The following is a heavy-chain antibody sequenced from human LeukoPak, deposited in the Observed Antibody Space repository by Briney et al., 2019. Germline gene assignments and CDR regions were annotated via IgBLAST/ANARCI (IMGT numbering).Heavy chain of an antibody. Sequence: GGSLRLSCAASGFNFSSYSMNWVRQAPGKGLEWVSSISSSSSYIYYADSVKGRFTISRDNAKNSLYLQMNSLRAEDTAVYYCARMGLRYDAFDIWGQGTMVTVSS. V-gene: IGHV3-21*01. J-gene: IGHJ3*02. D-gene: IGHD4-17*01. CDR3: ARMGLRYDAFDI. CDR2: ISSSSSYI. CDR1: GFNFSSYS.